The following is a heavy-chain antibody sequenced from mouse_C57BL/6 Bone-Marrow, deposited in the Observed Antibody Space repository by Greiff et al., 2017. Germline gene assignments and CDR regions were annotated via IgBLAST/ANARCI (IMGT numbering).Heavy chain of an antibody. Sequence: VQLQESGAELVRPGASVKLSCKASGYTFTDYYINWVKQRPGQGLEWIARIYPGSGNTYYNEKFKGKATLTAEKSSSTAYMQLSSLTSEDSAVYFCARGQGHDWGQGTTLTVSS. CDR1: GYTFTDYY. D-gene: IGHD6-1*01. V-gene: IGHV1-76*01. CDR3: ARGQGHD. J-gene: IGHJ2*01. CDR2: IYPGSGNT.